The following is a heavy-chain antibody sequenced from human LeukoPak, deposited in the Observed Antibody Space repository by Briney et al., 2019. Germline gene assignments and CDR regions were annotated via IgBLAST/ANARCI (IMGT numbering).Heavy chain of an antibody. Sequence: GGSLRLSCSASGFTFSSYAMSWVRQAPGKGLEWVSAIRASAGTAYYADSVKGRSTISGDNTKNTLYLQMNSLRAEDTAVYYCAKVWAHDGAGDPCWHFDLWGRGTLVTVSS. CDR3: AKVWAHDGAGDPCWHFDL. CDR2: IRASAGTA. D-gene: IGHD3-10*01. J-gene: IGHJ2*01. CDR1: GFTFSSYA. V-gene: IGHV3-23*01.